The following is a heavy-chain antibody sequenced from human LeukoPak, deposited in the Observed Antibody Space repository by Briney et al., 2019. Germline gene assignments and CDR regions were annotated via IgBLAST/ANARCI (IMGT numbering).Heavy chain of an antibody. CDR2: INPNSGGT. Sequence: GGSVTVSCKACGYTFTGYYMHWVRQARGQGVEGMGWINPNSGGTNYAQKFQGRVTMTRDTSISTAYMELSRLRSDDTAVYYCARDPGELPGVWGQGTLVTVSS. CDR3: ARDPGELPGV. V-gene: IGHV1-2*02. J-gene: IGHJ4*02. CDR1: GYTFTGYY. D-gene: IGHD1-7*01.